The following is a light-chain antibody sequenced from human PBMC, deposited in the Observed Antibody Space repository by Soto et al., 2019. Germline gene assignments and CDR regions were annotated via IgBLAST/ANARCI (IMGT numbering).Light chain of an antibody. CDR1: ESVVSNY. Sequence: EIVFTHSPGTLSLSAVERAALSCRATESVVSNYLAWYQLKPGQAPRLLIYGTSSRATGIPDRFSGSGSGTDFTLTISRLEPEDFAVYYCQQYNNWPPWTFGQGTKVDIK. CDR3: QQYNNWPPWT. J-gene: IGKJ1*01. CDR2: GTS. V-gene: IGKV3-20*01.